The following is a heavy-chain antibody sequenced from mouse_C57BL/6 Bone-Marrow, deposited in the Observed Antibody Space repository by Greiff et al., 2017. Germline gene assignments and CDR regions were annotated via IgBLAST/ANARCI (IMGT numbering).Heavy chain of an antibody. D-gene: IGHD1-1*01. J-gene: IGHJ2*01. CDR1: GSTFTDYN. CDR2: INTNNGGT. CDR3: ARSGYYGRVYY. V-gene: IGHV1-22*01. Sequence: EVQLEESGPELVKPGASVKMSCEASGSTFTDYNMHWVQQSHGKSLEWIGFINTNNGGTSYNQKFKGKATLTVNKSSSTAYMELRSLTSEDSAVYYCARSGYYGRVYYWGQGTTLTVSS.